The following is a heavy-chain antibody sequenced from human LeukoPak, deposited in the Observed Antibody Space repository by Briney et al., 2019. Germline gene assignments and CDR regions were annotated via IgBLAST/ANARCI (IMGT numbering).Heavy chain of an antibody. CDR3: ARISIVRGEYYYYGMDV. D-gene: IGHD3-10*01. CDR1: GYSFTSYW. V-gene: IGHV5-10-1*01. J-gene: IGHJ6*04. Sequence: GESLKISCKGSGYSFTSYWISWVRQMPGKGLEWMGRIDPSDSYTNYSPSFQGHVTISADKSISTAYLQWSSLKASDTAMYYCARISIVRGEYYYYGMDVWGKGTTVTVSS. CDR2: IDPSDSYT.